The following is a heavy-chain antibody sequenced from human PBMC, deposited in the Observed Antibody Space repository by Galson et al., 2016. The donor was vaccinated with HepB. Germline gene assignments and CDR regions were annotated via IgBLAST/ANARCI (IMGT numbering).Heavy chain of an antibody. CDR2: IYANGTS. CDR3: AREAWLWLVKNSFDL. D-gene: IGHD6-19*01. J-gene: IGHJ3*01. Sequence: TLSLTCTVSGVSIGSVGNYWSWIRQSAGKGLEWLGHIYANGTSHYNPSLKSRLAISVDTSQNQISLRLSSVTATDTALYFCAREAWLWLVKNSFDLWGQGTVVTVAS. CDR1: GVSIGSVGNY. V-gene: IGHV4-61*09.